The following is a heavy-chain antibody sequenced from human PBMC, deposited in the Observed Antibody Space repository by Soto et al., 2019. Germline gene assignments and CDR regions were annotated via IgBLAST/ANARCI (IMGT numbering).Heavy chain of an antibody. Sequence: GGSLRLSCAASGFTFSSYGMHWVRQAPGKGLEWVALISYHGTNKYYADSVKGRFTLSRDNSKNTLYLQMNSLRAEDTAVYYCARGLPYDSSGYFFDHWGQGTLVTVSS. J-gene: IGHJ4*02. CDR2: ISYHGTNK. D-gene: IGHD3-22*01. CDR3: ARGLPYDSSGYFFDH. V-gene: IGHV3-30*03. CDR1: GFTFSSYG.